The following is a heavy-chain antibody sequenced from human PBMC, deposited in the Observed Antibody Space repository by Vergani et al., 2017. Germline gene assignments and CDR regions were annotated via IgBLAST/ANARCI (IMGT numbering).Heavy chain of an antibody. CDR2: INHSGST. CDR3: ARGPEYCRGGSCPGYYYYMDV. V-gene: IGHV4-34*09. D-gene: IGHD2-15*01. CDR1: GGSISSYY. Sequence: QVQLQESGPGLVKPSQTLSLTCTVSGGSISSYYWSWIRQPPGKGLEWIGEINHSGSTNYNPSLKSRVTISVDTSKNQFSLKLSSVTAADTAVYYCARGPEYCRGGSCPGYYYYMDVWGKGTTVTVSS. J-gene: IGHJ6*03.